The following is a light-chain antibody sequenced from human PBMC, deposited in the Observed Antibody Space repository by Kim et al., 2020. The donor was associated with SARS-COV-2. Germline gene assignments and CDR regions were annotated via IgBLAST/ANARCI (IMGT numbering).Light chain of an antibody. CDR1: QSVLYSSNNKNY. CDR2: WAS. CDR3: QQYYIAPQT. J-gene: IGKJ1*01. V-gene: IGKV4-1*01. Sequence: DIVMTQSPDSLAVSLGERATINCKSSQSVLYSSNNKNYLAWYQQKPGQPPKLLIYWASTRESGVPDRFIGSGSGTDFTLTISSLQAEDVAVYYCQQYYIAPQTFGQGTKVDIK.